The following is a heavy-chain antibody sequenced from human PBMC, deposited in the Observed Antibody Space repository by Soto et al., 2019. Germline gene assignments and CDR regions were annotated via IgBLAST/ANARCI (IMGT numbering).Heavy chain of an antibody. D-gene: IGHD3-22*01. Sequence: PGGSLRLSCAASGFTFSSYSMNWVRQAPGKGLEWVSSISSSSSYIYYADSVKGRFTISRDNAKNSLYLQMNSLRAEDTAVYYCARDYYYDSSGYYAGFDYWVQGTLVTVSS. J-gene: IGHJ4*02. CDR1: GFTFSSYS. V-gene: IGHV3-21*01. CDR2: ISSSSSYI. CDR3: ARDYYYDSSGYYAGFDY.